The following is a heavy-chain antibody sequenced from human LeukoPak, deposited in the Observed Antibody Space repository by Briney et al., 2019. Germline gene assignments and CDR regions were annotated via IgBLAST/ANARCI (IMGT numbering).Heavy chain of an antibody. CDR3: AGDSGSYEGNAFDI. CDR1: GYTFTDYY. V-gene: IGHV1-2*02. D-gene: IGHD1-26*01. Sequence: GASVKVSCKVSGYTFTDYYMHWVRQAPEQGLEWLGWMNPYTGDTGYAQKFQGRVTMTRDRSTSTAYMELSSLRSEDTAVYYCAGDSGSYEGNAFDIWGQGTMVTVSS. J-gene: IGHJ3*02. CDR2: MNPYTGDT.